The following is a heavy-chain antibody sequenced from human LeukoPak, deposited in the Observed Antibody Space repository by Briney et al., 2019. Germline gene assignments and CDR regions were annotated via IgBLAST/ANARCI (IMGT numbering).Heavy chain of an antibody. CDR3: ARDFGSNGDFHAFDI. J-gene: IGHJ3*02. D-gene: IGHD4-17*01. CDR1: GFTFSIYS. V-gene: IGHV3-21*01. Sequence: KAGGTLRLSCAASGFTFSIYSVNWARQAPGKGLEWVSSISSGSIYIYYADSVKGRFTISRDNAKNSLYLQMNNLRAEDTAVYYCARDFGSNGDFHAFDIWGQGTMVTVSS. CDR2: ISSGSIYI.